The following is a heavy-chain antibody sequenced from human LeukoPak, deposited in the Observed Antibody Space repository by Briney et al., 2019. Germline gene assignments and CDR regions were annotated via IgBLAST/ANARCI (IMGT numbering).Heavy chain of an antibody. Sequence: ASVTVSCKTSGYTFSSYGFSWVRQAPGQGLEWMGWINPNSGGTNYAQKFQGRVTMTRDTSISTAYMELSRLRSDDTAVYYCARVVAGSSWRYHFDYWGQGTLVTVSS. CDR1: GYTFSSYG. J-gene: IGHJ4*02. CDR3: ARVVAGSSWRYHFDY. V-gene: IGHV1-2*02. D-gene: IGHD6-13*01. CDR2: INPNSGGT.